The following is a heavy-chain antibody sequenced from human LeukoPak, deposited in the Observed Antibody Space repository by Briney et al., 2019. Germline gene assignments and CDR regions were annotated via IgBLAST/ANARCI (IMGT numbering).Heavy chain of an antibody. J-gene: IGHJ4*02. CDR3: ARALSLGELSFLHFDY. CDR1: GYTFTSYA. CDR2: INTNTGNP. V-gene: IGHV7-4-1*02. D-gene: IGHD3-16*02. Sequence: GASVKVSCKASGYTFTSYAMNWVGQAPGQGLEWMGWINTNTGNPTYAQGFTGRFVFSLDTSVSTAYLQISSLKAEDTAVYYCARALSLGELSFLHFDYWGQGTLVTVSS.